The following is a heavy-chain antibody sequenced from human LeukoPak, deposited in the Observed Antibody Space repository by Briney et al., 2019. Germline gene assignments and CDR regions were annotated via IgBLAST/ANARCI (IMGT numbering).Heavy chain of an antibody. J-gene: IGHJ4*02. Sequence: SVKVSCKASGGTFSSYAISWVRQAPGQGLEWMGRIIPIFGTANYAQKFQGRVTITTDESTSTAYMELSSLRSEDTAVYYCARSGGGGGYSYGYESYFDYWGQGTMVTVSS. CDR1: GGTFSSYA. V-gene: IGHV1-69*05. CDR3: ARSGGGGGYSYGYESYFDY. CDR2: IIPIFGTA. D-gene: IGHD5-18*01.